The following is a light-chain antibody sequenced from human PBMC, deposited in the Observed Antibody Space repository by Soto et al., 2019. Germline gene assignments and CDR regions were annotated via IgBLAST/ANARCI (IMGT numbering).Light chain of an antibody. CDR2: AAS. CDR1: QGIRSW. V-gene: IGKV1D-12*01. CDR3: QQSDTFPAT. J-gene: IGKJ4*01. Sequence: DIQMTQSPSSVSASVGDRVTITCRASQGIRSWLAWYQQRPGKAPKLLISAASSLQSAVPSRFSGSGYGTDFTLTISGLQPDDFATYYCQQSDTFPATFGGGPKVEIK.